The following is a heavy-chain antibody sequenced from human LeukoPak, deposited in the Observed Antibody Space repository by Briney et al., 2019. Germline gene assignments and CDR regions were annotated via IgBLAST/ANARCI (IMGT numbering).Heavy chain of an antibody. CDR3: ARGMVGATYFDY. CDR1: RFTFSSYW. V-gene: IGHV3-74*01. CDR2: INSDGGST. D-gene: IGHD3-10*02. Sequence: GGSLRLSCAASRFTFSSYWMHWVSHVPGKGLVWVSLINSDGGSTRYADSVKGRFTISRDNSKNTLYLQMNGLRAEDTAVYYCARGMVGATYFDYWGQGTLVTVSS. J-gene: IGHJ4*02.